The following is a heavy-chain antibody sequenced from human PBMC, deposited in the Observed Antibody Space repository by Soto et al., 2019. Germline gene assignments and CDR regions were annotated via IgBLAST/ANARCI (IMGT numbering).Heavy chain of an antibody. Sequence: PGGSLRLSCAASGFSFSDYYMIWIRQAPGKGLEWVSHISSGGNAMYSADSVKGRFTISRDNVKNSLYLQMNSLRAEDTAVYYCARGDIMDVWGQGTTVTVSS. CDR2: ISSGGNAM. V-gene: IGHV3-11*01. CDR3: ARGDIMDV. J-gene: IGHJ6*02. CDR1: GFSFSDYY.